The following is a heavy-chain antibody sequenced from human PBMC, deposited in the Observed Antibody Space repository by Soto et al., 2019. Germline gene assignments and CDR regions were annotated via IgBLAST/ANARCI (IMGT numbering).Heavy chain of an antibody. Sequence: GGSLRLSCAASGFTFDDYAMHWVRQAPGKGLEWVSGISWNSGSIGYADSVKGRFTISRDNAKNSLYLQMNSLRAEDTALYYCAKDSVGCSGGSCSQAYYYYYMDVGGKGTTVTVSS. CDR3: AKDSVGCSGGSCSQAYYYYYMDV. D-gene: IGHD2-15*01. J-gene: IGHJ6*03. CDR2: ISWNSGSI. CDR1: GFTFDDYA. V-gene: IGHV3-9*01.